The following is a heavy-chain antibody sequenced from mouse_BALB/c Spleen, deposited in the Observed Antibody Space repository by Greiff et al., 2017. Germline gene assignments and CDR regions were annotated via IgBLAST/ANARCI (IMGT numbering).Heavy chain of an antibody. D-gene: IGHD2-1*01. J-gene: IGHJ4*01. CDR2: IWSGGST. Sequence: VKLVESGPGLVQPSQSLSITCTVSGFSLTSYGVHWVRQSPGKGLEWLGVIWSGGSTDYNAAIISRLSISKDNSKSQVFFKMNSLQADDTAIYYSTRNGNYYAMDYWGQGTSVTVSS. CDR1: GFSLTSYG. CDR3: TRNGNYYAMDY. V-gene: IGHV2-4-1*01.